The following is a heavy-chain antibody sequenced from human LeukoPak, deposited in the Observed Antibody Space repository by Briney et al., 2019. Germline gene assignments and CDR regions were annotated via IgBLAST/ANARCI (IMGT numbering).Heavy chain of an antibody. V-gene: IGHV1-2*06. D-gene: IGHD5-12*01. CDR1: GYTFTAYY. CDR2: INPNSGGT. Sequence: GASVKVSCKASGYTFTAYYLHWVRQAPGQGLEWMGRINPNSGGTNYAQKFQGRVTMTRDTSISTAYMELNSPRSDDTAVYYCAREWLRNNWCDPWGQGTLVTVSS. CDR3: AREWLRNNWCDP. J-gene: IGHJ5*02.